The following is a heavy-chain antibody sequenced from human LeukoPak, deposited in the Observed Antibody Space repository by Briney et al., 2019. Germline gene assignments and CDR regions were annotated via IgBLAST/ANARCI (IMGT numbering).Heavy chain of an antibody. CDR1: GFTVITND. J-gene: IGHJ4*02. Sequence: PGGSLRLSCAASGFTVITNDMTWVRQAPGKGLEWVSVLYSDGNTKYGDSVQGRFNISRDNFKNTLYLEMNSLSPDDPAVYYCARGVEPLAANTLAYWGQGTLVTVSS. CDR2: LYSDGNT. V-gene: IGHV3-53*01. CDR3: ARGVEPLAANTLAY. D-gene: IGHD1-14*01.